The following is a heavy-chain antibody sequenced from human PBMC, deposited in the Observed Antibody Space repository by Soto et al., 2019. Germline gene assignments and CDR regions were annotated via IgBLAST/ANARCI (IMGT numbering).Heavy chain of an antibody. J-gene: IGHJ5*02. D-gene: IGHD1-26*01. V-gene: IGHV4-39*01. CDR1: GGSISSSSYY. Sequence: PSETLSLTCTVSGGSISSSSYYWGWIRQPPGKGLGWIGSIYYSGSTYYNPSLKSRVTISVDTSKNQFSLKLSSVTAADTAVYYCARQEIYSGSYYHWRVNWFDPWGQGTLVTVSS. CDR2: IYYSGST. CDR3: ARQEIYSGSYYHWRVNWFDP.